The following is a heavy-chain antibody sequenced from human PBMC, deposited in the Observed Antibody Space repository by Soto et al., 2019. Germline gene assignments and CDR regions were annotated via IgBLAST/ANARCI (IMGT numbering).Heavy chain of an antibody. V-gene: IGHV4-31*03. CDR1: GGSLTSNGYY. J-gene: IGHJ3*02. CDR3: ARDLLYGAVFAI. D-gene: IGHD3-3*01. CDR2: IYYSGAT. Sequence: QWHLQESGPGLVKPSQTLSLTCTVSGGSLTSNGYYWSWIRQRPEEGLEWLGYIYYSGATHFNPSLKRRLSISMDTSNNQFSLNLTSVTAADTAVYFCARDLLYGAVFAIWGQGTRVTVSA.